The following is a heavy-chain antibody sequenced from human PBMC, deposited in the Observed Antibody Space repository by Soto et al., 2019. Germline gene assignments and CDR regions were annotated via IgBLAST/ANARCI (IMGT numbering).Heavy chain of an antibody. J-gene: IGHJ3*02. Sequence: GGSLRLSCAASGFTFGSYSMNWVRQAPGKGLEWVSSISSSSSYIYYADSVKGRFTISRDNAKNSLYLKMNSLRAEDTAVYYCARGTTYDFWSGPGAFDIWGQGTMVTVSS. CDR1: GFTFGSYS. CDR3: ARGTTYDFWSGPGAFDI. D-gene: IGHD3-3*01. CDR2: ISSSSSYI. V-gene: IGHV3-21*01.